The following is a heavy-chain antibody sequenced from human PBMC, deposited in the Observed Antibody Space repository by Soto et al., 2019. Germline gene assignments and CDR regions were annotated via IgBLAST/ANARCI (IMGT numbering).Heavy chain of an antibody. CDR1: GFSFSTYP. Sequence: GGSLRLSCATSGFSFSTYPMSWVRQAPGKGLEWVTAISANGCGTSYADSVKGRITILRDNSKNTLFLQMNSLRADDTAVYFCVKKRSYDRTNYDHFDYWGQGTLVTVSS. J-gene: IGHJ4*02. CDR2: ISANGCGT. D-gene: IGHD3-22*01. V-gene: IGHV3-23*01. CDR3: VKKRSYDRTNYDHFDY.